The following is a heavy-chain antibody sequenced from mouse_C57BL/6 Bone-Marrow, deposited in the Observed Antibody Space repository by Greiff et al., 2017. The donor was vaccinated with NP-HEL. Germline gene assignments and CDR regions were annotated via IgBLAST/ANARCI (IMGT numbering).Heavy chain of an antibody. CDR2: IRLKSDDYAT. J-gene: IGHJ4*01. D-gene: IGHD2-5*01. Sequence: EVHLVESGGGLVQPGGSMKLSCVASGFTFSNYWMNWVRQSPEKGLEWVAQIRLKSDDYATHYAESVKGRFTISRDDSKSSVYLQMNNLRAEDTGIYYCTGYYSIYYAMDYWGQGTSVTVSS. CDR3: TGYYSIYYAMDY. V-gene: IGHV6-3*01. CDR1: GFTFSNYW.